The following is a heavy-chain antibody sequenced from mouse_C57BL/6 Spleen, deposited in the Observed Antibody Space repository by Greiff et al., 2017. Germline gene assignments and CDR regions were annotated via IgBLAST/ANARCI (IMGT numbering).Heavy chain of an antibody. D-gene: IGHD1-1*01. V-gene: IGHV1-63*01. J-gene: IGHJ2*01. CDR1: GYTFTNYW. Sequence: QVQLQQSGAELVRPGTSVKMSCKASGYTFTNYWIGWAKQRPGHGLEWIGDIYPGGGYTNYNEKFKGKATLTADKSSSTAYMQFSSLTSEDSAIYYCARWHYGSSYPYSFDYWGQGTTLTVSS. CDR2: IYPGGGYT. CDR3: ARWHYGSSYPYSFDY.